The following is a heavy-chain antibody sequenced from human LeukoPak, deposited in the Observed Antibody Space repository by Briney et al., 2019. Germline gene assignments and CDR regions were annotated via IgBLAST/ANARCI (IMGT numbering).Heavy chain of an antibody. V-gene: IGHV4-59*01. Sequence: SETLSLTCTVSGGSISSYYWSWIRQPPGKGLEWIGYIYYSGSTNYNPSLKSRVTISVDTSKNQFSLKLSSVTAADTAVYYCARDRYYYDSSGYSLDYWGQGSLVTVSS. CDR2: IYYSGST. D-gene: IGHD3-22*01. J-gene: IGHJ4*02. CDR3: ARDRYYYDSSGYSLDY. CDR1: GGSISSYY.